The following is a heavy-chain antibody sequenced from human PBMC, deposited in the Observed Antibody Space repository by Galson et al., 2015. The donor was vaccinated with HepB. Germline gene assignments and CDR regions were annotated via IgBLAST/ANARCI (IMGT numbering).Heavy chain of an antibody. V-gene: IGHV3-33*06. D-gene: IGHD6-13*01. J-gene: IGHJ6*02. Sequence: SLRLSCAASGFTFSSYGMHWVRQAPGKGLEWVAVIWYDGSDKYYADSVKGRFTISRDNSKNTLYLQMNSLRAEDTAVYYCAKDLFCHPGIAAAGTGCYYYYGMDVWGQGTTVTVSS. CDR2: IWYDGSDK. CDR1: GFTFSSYG. CDR3: AKDLFCHPGIAAAGTGCYYYYGMDV.